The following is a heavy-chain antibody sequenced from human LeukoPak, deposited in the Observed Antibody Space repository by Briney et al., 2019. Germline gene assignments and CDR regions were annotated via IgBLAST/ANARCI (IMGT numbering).Heavy chain of an antibody. J-gene: IGHJ4*02. D-gene: IGHD6-13*01. Sequence: GGSLRLSCVASGFTFSDYAMTWVRQAPGKGLERVSIISGGGDSTFYADSVKGRFTVSRDNSKNTLYLQMNSLRAEDTAVYYCAIVSSSWYRDYWGQGTLVTVSS. CDR2: ISGGGDST. CDR1: GFTFSDYA. CDR3: AIVSSSWYRDY. V-gene: IGHV3-23*01.